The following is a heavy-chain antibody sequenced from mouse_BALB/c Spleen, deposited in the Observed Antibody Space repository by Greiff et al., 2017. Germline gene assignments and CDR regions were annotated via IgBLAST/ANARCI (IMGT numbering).Heavy chain of an antibody. D-gene: IGHD2-4*01. Sequence: EVKLMESGGGLVKPGGSLKLSCAASGFTFSSYAMSWVRQSPEKRLEWVAEISSGGSYTYYPDTVTGRFTIPRDNAKNTLYLEMSSLRSEDTAMYYCARVYDYEDYAMDYWGQGTSVTVSS. CDR1: GFTFSSYA. CDR2: ISSGGSYT. CDR3: ARVYDYEDYAMDY. V-gene: IGHV5-9-4*01. J-gene: IGHJ4*01.